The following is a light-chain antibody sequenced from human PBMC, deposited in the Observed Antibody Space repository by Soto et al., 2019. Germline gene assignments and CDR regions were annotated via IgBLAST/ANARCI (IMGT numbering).Light chain of an antibody. Sequence: AIQMTQSPSSLSASVGDRVTITCRASQGIRNDLGWYQQKPGKAPNLLIYAASSLQRGVPSRFSGSGSGTHFTLTISSLQHEDSATYYCLQDYNYPWTFGQGTKVEIK. CDR1: QGIRND. CDR3: LQDYNYPWT. J-gene: IGKJ1*01. CDR2: AAS. V-gene: IGKV1-6*01.